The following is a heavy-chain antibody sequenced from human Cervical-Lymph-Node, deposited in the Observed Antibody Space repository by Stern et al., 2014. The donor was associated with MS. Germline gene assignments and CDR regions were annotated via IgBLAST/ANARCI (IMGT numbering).Heavy chain of an antibody. V-gene: IGHV4-31*01. D-gene: IGHD5-18*01. CDR3: ARVDTAMVTFDY. CDR1: GGSISNGGYY. J-gene: IGHJ4*02. Sequence: QVQLQESGPGLVKPSQTLSLTCTVSGGSISNGGYYWSWIRQHPGKGLEWIGYIYYSGSTYYNPSLKSLVTISVDTSKNQFSLKLSSVTAADTAVYYCARVDTAMVTFDYWGQGTLVTVSS. CDR2: IYYSGST.